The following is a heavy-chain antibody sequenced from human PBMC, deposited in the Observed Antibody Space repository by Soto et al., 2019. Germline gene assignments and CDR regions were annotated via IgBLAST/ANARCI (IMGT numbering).Heavy chain of an antibody. Sequence: PSHTLSLTCAVSCGSISSYNWWSWVRQPPGKGLEWIGEIYLSGITTYNPSLKSRVTISVDKSKNQFSLKLSSVTAADTAMYYCAGMVGVTRAYHGLDVWGQGTTVTVSS. J-gene: IGHJ6*02. D-gene: IGHD1-26*01. V-gene: IGHV4-4*02. CDR1: CGSISSYNW. CDR2: IYLSGIT. CDR3: AGMVGVTRAYHGLDV.